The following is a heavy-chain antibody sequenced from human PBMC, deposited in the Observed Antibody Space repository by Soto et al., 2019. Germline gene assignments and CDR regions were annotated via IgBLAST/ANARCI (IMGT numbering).Heavy chain of an antibody. CDR2: ISAYNGNT. J-gene: IGHJ3*02. Sequence: ASVKVSCKASGYTFTSYGISWVRQAPGQGLEWMGWISAYNGNTNYAQKLQGRVTMTTDTSTSTAYMELSSLRSEDTAVYYCARDERYYDYVWGSYRARGAFDIWGQGTMVTVSS. CDR3: ARDERYYDYVWGSYRARGAFDI. V-gene: IGHV1-18*01. D-gene: IGHD3-16*01. CDR1: GYTFTSYG.